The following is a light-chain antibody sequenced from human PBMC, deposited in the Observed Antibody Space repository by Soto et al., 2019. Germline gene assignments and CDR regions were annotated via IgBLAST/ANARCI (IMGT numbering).Light chain of an antibody. V-gene: IGKV3-15*01. CDR1: QSVSSS. Sequence: EILMTQSPATLSVSPGERVTLSCRASQSVSSSLAWYQQRPGQAPRLLIYRASSRATGIPARFSGSGSGTEFTLTISSLQSEDFAVYYCQQYNNWPPVTFGQGTKVDIK. CDR2: RAS. J-gene: IGKJ1*01. CDR3: QQYNNWPPVT.